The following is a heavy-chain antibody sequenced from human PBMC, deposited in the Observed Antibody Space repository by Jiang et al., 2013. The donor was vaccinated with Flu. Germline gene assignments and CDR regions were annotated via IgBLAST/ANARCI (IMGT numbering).Heavy chain of an antibody. J-gene: IGHJ4*02. Sequence: VKVSCKASGYTFTSYDINWVRQATGQGLEWMGWMNPNSGNTGYAQKFQGRVTMTRNTSISTAYMELSSLRSEDTAVYYCARDYGDYLDYFDYWGQGTLVTVSS. CDR2: MNPNSGNT. D-gene: IGHD4-17*01. CDR1: GYTFTSYD. V-gene: IGHV1-8*01. CDR3: ARDYGDYLDYFDY.